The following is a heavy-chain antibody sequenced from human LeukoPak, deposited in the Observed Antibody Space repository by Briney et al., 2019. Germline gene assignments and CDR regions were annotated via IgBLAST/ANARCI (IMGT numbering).Heavy chain of an antibody. Sequence: ASETLSLTCTVSGGSISSYYWSWIRQPPGKGLEWIGYIYYSGSTNYNPSLKSRVTISVDTSKNQYSLKLSSVTAADTAVYYCARGFWSGYPSGRFDYWGQGTLVTVSS. D-gene: IGHD3-3*01. J-gene: IGHJ4*02. CDR1: GGSISSYY. V-gene: IGHV4-59*01. CDR3: ARGFWSGYPSGRFDY. CDR2: IYYSGST.